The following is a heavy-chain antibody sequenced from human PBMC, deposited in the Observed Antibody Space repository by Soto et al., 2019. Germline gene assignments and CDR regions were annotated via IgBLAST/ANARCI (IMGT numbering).Heavy chain of an antibody. CDR2: ISYDGSNK. V-gene: IGHV3-30*18. CDR1: GFTFSSYG. D-gene: IGHD2-15*01. CDR3: AKDRVDGHNYYYYGMDV. J-gene: IGHJ6*02. Sequence: GGSLRLSCAASGFTFSSYGMHWVRQAPGKVLEWVAVISYDGSNKYYADSVKGRFTISRDNSKNTLYLQMNSLRAEDTAVYYCAKDRVDGHNYYYYGMDVWGQGTTVTVSS.